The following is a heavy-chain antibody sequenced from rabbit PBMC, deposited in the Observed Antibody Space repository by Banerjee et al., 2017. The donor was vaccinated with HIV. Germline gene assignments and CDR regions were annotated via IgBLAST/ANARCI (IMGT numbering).Heavy chain of an antibody. D-gene: IGHD8-1*01. CDR3: ARDRDTGSVYYFDL. V-gene: IGHV1S45*01. CDR2: TYGGSSGST. CDR1: GFSFSNKYV. J-gene: IGHJ6*01. Sequence: QEPLEESGGDLVKPEGSLTITCTASGFSFSNKYVMCWVRQAPGKGLEWIACTYGGSSGSTYYANWAKGRFTISKTSSTTVTLQMTSLTAADTATYFCARDRDTGSVYYFDLWGPGTLVTVS.